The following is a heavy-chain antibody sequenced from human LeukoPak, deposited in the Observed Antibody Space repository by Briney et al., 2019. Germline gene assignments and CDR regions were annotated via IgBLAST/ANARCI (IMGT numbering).Heavy chain of an antibody. CDR2: IYYSGST. CDR3: ASYGSEQL. CDR1: GGSISSSSYY. V-gene: IGHV4-39*01. Sequence: PSETLSLTCTVSGGSISSSSYYWGWIRQPPGKGLEWIGSIYYSGSTFHNPSLKSRVTISVDTSKNQFSLKLSSVTAADTAVYYCASYGSEQLWGQGTLDTVSS. J-gene: IGHJ4*02. D-gene: IGHD3-10*01.